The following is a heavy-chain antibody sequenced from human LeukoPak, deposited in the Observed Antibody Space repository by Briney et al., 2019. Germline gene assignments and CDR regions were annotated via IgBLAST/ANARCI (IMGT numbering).Heavy chain of an antibody. V-gene: IGHV4-61*02. CDR3: ARDGIFGVVNYYFDY. CDR2: IYTSGST. D-gene: IGHD3-3*01. J-gene: IGHJ4*02. Sequence: SETLSLTCTVSGGSISSGSYYWSWIRQPAGKGLEWIGRIYTSGSTNYNPSLKSRVTISVDTSKNQFSLKLSSVTAADAAVYYCARDGIFGVVNYYFDYWGQGTLVTVSS. CDR1: GGSISSGSYY.